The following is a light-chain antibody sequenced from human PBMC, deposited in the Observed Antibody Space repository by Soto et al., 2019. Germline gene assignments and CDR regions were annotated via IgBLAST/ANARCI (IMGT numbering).Light chain of an antibody. Sequence: EIVMTQSPATLSVSPGERSTLSCRARQSVSINRDWYQQKPGQAPGLHVFGASARASEMPARFSGSGSGTEIALTLSVLHSADVEVYTCQRYNNRHPWTFGQGTKVDIK. CDR3: QRYNNRHPWT. CDR1: QSVSIN. V-gene: IGKV3-15*01. CDR2: GAS. J-gene: IGKJ1*01.